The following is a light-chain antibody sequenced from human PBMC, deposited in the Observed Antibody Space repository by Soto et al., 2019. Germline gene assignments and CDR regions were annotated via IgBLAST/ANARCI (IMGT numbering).Light chain of an antibody. J-gene: IGKJ1*01. V-gene: IGKV1-27*01. CDR1: QGSNND. Sequence: DIRMTQSPPSLSASVGDKITITCRASQGSNNDLAWYQQKPGEVPILLIYAASTLQSGVSSRFSDSGYGTLITLTINSLQTEDVGSYFCQKYNRVPRTLGQGAKGQI. CDR2: AAS. CDR3: QKYNRVPRT.